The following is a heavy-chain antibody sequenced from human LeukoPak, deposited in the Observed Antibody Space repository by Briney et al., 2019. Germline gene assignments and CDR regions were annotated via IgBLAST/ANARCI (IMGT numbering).Heavy chain of an antibody. J-gene: IGHJ5*02. CDR3: ARDIPYYYDSSGYYWFDP. V-gene: IGHV4-61*02. CDR1: GGSISSGSYY. CDR2: IYTSGST. Sequence: PSQTLSLTCTVSGGSISSGSYYWSWIRQPAGKGLEWIGRIYTSGSTNYSPSLKSRVTISVDTSKNQFSLKLSSVTAADTAVYYCARDIPYYYDSSGYYWFDPWGQGTLVTVSS. D-gene: IGHD3-22*01.